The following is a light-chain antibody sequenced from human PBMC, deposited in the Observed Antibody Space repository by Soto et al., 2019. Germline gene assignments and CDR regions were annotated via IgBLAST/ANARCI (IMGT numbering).Light chain of an antibody. CDR2: GAS. CDR1: QSVSSSY. Sequence: EIVLTQSPGTRSLSTGERATLSCRASQSVSSSYLAWYQQKPGRAPRLLIYGASSRATGIPDRFSGSGSGTEFTLTISSLEPEDFAVYYCQQYSSSPLTFGGGTKVDI. V-gene: IGKV3-20*01. CDR3: QQYSSSPLT. J-gene: IGKJ4*01.